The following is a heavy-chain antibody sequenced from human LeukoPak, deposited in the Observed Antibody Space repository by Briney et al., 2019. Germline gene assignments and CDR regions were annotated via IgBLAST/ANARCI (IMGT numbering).Heavy chain of an antibody. J-gene: IGHJ4*02. CDR2: IKQDGSEK. CDR1: GFTFSNFW. CDR3: ASRYYGGSPVPLDF. Sequence: GGSLRLSCAASGFTFSNFWMTWVRQAPGKGLEWVASIKQDGSEKYYVDSVKGRFTISRDNAKNSLDLQMNSLRDDVTAVYFCASRYYGGSPVPLDFWGQGTLVTVSS. V-gene: IGHV3-7*01. D-gene: IGHD4-23*01.